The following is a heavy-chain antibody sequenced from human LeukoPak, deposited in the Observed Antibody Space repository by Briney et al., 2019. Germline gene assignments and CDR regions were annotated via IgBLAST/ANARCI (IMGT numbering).Heavy chain of an antibody. CDR3: AREISSGWYRTGLFDY. J-gene: IGHJ4*02. Sequence: WASVKVSCKASGGTFSSYAISWVRQAPGQGLEWMGGTIPIFGTANYAQKFQGRVTITADESTSTAYMELSSLRSEDTAVYYCAREISSGWYRTGLFDYWGQGTLVTVSS. D-gene: IGHD6-19*01. CDR2: TIPIFGTA. CDR1: GGTFSSYA. V-gene: IGHV1-69*13.